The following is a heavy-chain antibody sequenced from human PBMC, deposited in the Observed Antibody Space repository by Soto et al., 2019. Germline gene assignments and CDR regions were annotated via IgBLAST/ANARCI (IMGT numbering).Heavy chain of an antibody. J-gene: IGHJ6*02. Sequence: QVPLVESGGGVVQPGRSLTLSCAASGFTFHNYGMHWVRQAPGKGLEWVAVISFDGNNKYYADSVQGRFTISRDSSKNTLFVQMNSLRAEDTAVYYCARDRTYGSGPYRLYDHGMDVWGQGTTVTVSS. CDR1: GFTFHNYG. CDR2: ISFDGNNK. CDR3: ARDRTYGSGPYRLYDHGMDV. D-gene: IGHD3-10*01. V-gene: IGHV3-30*03.